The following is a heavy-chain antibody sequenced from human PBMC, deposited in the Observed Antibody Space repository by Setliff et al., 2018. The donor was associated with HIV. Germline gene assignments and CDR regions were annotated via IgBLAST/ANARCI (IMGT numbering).Heavy chain of an antibody. CDR1: GGSFSDYY. CDR3: AKLTPFGY. CDR2: INHSGST. V-gene: IGHV4-34*01. D-gene: IGHD7-27*01. J-gene: IGHJ4*02. Sequence: KPSETLSLTCAVYGGSFSDYYWNWIRQPPGKGLEWIGEINHSGSTNYNPSLKSRVTISLDTSKNQFSLKLSSVTAANTAVYYCAKLTPFGYWGQGTLVTVSS.